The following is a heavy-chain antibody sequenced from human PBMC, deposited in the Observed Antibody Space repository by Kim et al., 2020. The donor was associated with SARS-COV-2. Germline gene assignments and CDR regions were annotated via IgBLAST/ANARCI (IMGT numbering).Heavy chain of an antibody. CDR3: ARVISVGSPLPWFDP. J-gene: IGHJ5*02. V-gene: IGHV4-30-2*05. Sequence: PALKSRGTITVDTSKTQFSLKLSSVTAADTAVYYCARVISVGSPLPWFDPWGQGTLVTVSS. D-gene: IGHD1-26*01.